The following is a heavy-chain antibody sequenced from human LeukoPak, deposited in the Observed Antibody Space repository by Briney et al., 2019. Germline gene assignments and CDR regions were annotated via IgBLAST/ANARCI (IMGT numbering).Heavy chain of an antibody. Sequence: GGSLRLSCAASGFTFSNYGMNWVRQTPGKGLEWLSYISTSSRAIYYADSVKGRFTISRDNAKNSLFLQMDSLRDEDTAVYYCARDDPDCTNVSCLCDYWGQGTLVTVSS. V-gene: IGHV3-48*02. CDR3: ARDDPDCTNVSCLCDY. D-gene: IGHD2-8*01. CDR1: GFTFSNYG. CDR2: ISTSSRAI. J-gene: IGHJ4*02.